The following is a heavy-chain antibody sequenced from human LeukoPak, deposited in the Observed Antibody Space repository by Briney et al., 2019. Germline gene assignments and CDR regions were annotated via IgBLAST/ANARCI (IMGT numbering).Heavy chain of an antibody. D-gene: IGHD2-8*01. CDR3: AKDPCTDGVCYTSSYYGMDV. Sequence: GGSLRLSCAASGFTFSSYAMSWVRQAPGKGLEWVSVISGRGLSAYYADSVKGRFTISRDNSKNTLYLQMNSLRVEDTAVYYCAKDPCTDGVCYTSSYYGMDVWGLGTTVTVSS. V-gene: IGHV3-23*01. CDR1: GFTFSSYA. CDR2: ISGRGLSA. J-gene: IGHJ6*02.